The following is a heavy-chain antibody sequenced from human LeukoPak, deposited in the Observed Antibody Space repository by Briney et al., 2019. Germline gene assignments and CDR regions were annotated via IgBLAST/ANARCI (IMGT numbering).Heavy chain of an antibody. V-gene: IGHV4-34*01. CDR2: INHSGST. Sequence: SSETLSLTCAVYVGSFSGYYWSWIRQPPGKGLEWIGEINHSGSTNYNPSLKSRVTISVDTSKNQFSLKLSSVTAADTAVYYCARGIVVVPAAKGETYGMDVWGQGTTVTVSS. D-gene: IGHD2-2*01. J-gene: IGHJ6*02. CDR3: ARGIVVVPAAKGETYGMDV. CDR1: VGSFSGYY.